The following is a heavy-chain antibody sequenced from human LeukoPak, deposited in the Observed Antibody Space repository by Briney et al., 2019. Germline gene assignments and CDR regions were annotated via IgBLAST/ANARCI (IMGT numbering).Heavy chain of an antibody. CDR3: VSDAPFTIPFDL. CDR2: ITIDGTTA. CDR1: GFIISGYW. J-gene: IGHJ2*01. V-gene: IGHV3-74*01. Sequence: GGSLRLSCAASGFIISGYWMHWVRQAPGKGLEWVSLITIDGTTAIYADSVKGRFTVSRDNAKNTLYLQMHSLRDEDTAVYFCVSDAPFTIPFDLWGRGTLVTVSS. D-gene: IGHD3-9*01.